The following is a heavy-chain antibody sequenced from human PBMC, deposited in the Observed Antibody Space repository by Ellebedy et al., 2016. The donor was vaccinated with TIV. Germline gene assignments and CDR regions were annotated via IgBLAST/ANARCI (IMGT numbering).Heavy chain of an antibody. V-gene: IGHV4-39*07. D-gene: IGHD3-9*01. CDR1: GGSISSSSYY. CDR2: IYYSGST. CDR3: ARDPSSTITIFSFSSGDRGYFDY. J-gene: IGHJ4*02. Sequence: SETLSLTCTVSGGSISSSSYYWGWIRQPPGKGLEWIGSIYYSGSTYYNPSLKSRVTISVDTSKNQFSLKLSSVTAADTAVYYCARDPSSTITIFSFSSGDRGYFDYWGQGTLVTVSS.